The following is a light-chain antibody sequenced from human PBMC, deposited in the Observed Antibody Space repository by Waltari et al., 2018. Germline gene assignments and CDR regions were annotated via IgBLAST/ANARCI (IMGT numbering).Light chain of an antibody. CDR1: QSLVHSVGNTT. V-gene: IGKV2-30*02. CDR3: MRGTHWPYT. Sequence: DVVMTQSPLSLPVTTGQAASISCNSSQSLVHSVGNTTLNWFQQRPGQSPRRLIYRVSHRYSGVPDRFSGSGSGTDFTLKFSRVEAEDVGVYYCMRGTHWPYTFGQGTKLYIK. CDR2: RVS. J-gene: IGKJ2*01.